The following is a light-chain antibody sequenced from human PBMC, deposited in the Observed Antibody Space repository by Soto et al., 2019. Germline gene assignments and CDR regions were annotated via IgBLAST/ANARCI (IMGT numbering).Light chain of an antibody. Sequence: ETVLTQSPGTLSLSPGERATLSCRASQSVTSSYLAWYQQKPGQAPRLLIYDGSSRATGIPDRFSGSGSGTDFTLTISRLEPEDFAVYYCQQYVRSPWTFGQGTKVEIK. V-gene: IGKV3-20*01. CDR1: QSVTSSY. CDR3: QQYVRSPWT. CDR2: DGS. J-gene: IGKJ1*01.